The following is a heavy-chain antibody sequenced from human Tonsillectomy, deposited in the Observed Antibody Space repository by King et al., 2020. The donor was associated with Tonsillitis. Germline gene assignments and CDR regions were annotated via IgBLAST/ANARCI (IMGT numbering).Heavy chain of an antibody. CDR1: GGSFSGYY. V-gene: IGHV4-34*01. Sequence: VQLQQWGAGLLKPSETLSLTCAVYGGSFSGYYWSWIRQPPGKGLEWIGEINHSGSTNYNPSLKSRVTISVDTSKNQFSLKMSPVTAADTAVYYCARGPEEEQQLVGDWFDPWGQGTLVTVSS. D-gene: IGHD6-13*01. J-gene: IGHJ5*02. CDR2: INHSGST. CDR3: ARGPEEEQQLVGDWFDP.